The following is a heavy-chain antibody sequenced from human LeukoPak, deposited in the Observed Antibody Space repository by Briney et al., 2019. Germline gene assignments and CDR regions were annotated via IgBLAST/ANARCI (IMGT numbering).Heavy chain of an antibody. D-gene: IGHD6-6*01. CDR2: ISAYNGNT. CDR3: AILSRYSSSSGEDY. Sequence: GASVKVSCKASGSTFTSYGISWVRQAPGQGLEWMGWISAYNGNTNYAQKLQGRVTMTTDTSTSTAYMELRSLRSDDTAVYYCAILSRYSSSSGEDYWGQGTLVTVSS. CDR1: GSTFTSYG. J-gene: IGHJ4*02. V-gene: IGHV1-18*01.